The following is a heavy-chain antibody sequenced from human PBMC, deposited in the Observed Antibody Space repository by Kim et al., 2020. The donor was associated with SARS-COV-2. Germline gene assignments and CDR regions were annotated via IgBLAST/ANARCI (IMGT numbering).Heavy chain of an antibody. V-gene: IGHV3-9*01. D-gene: IGHD3-3*01. J-gene: IGHJ4*02. Sequence: VKGRLTIARDNAKNSLYLQMNSLRAEDTALYYCAKGELRFLEGDRIGFDYWGQGTLVTVSS. CDR3: AKGELRFLEGDRIGFDY.